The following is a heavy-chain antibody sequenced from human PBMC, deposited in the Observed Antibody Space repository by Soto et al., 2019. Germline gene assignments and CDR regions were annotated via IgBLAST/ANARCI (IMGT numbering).Heavy chain of an antibody. CDR3: AIDLDDSSAMWGAFDI. CDR1: GGTFSSYA. J-gene: IGHJ3*02. V-gene: IGHV1-69*13. Sequence: SVKVSCKASGGTFSSYAISWVRQAPGQGLEWMGGIIPIFGTANYAQKFQGRVTITADESTSTAYMELSSLRSEDTAVYYCAIDLDDSSAMWGAFDIWSQGTMVTVSS. CDR2: IIPIFGTA. D-gene: IGHD3-22*01.